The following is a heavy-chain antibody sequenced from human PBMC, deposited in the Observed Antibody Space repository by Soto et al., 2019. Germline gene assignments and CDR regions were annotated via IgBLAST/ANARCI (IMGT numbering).Heavy chain of an antibody. V-gene: IGHV4-39*01. CDR2: IYHSGST. D-gene: IGHD3-22*01. J-gene: IGHJ1*01. CDR3: ERLGGYNSVGYYYLSDS. CDR1: DESISIGSHY. Sequence: SETLSLTCSVSDESISIGSHYWGWIRQPPGKGLEWIGGIYHSGSTFYNSALKGRFTISVDTSKNQFSLKVTSVTDTDTDVYYCERLGGYNSVGYYYLSDSRGQGTLVTVSS.